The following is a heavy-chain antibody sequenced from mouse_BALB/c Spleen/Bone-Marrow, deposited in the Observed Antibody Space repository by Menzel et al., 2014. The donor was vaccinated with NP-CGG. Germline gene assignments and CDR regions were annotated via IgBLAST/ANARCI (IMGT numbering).Heavy chain of an antibody. Sequence: EVHLVESGPELVKPGASVKISCKASGYSFTGYYMHWVKQSHVKSLEWIGRINPYNGATSYNQNFKDRASLTVDKSSSTAYMELHSLTSEDSAVYYCASYGNYGWGQGTTLTVSS. J-gene: IGHJ2*01. CDR1: GYSFTGYY. D-gene: IGHD2-1*01. CDR2: INPYNGAT. CDR3: ASYGNYG. V-gene: IGHV1-31*01.